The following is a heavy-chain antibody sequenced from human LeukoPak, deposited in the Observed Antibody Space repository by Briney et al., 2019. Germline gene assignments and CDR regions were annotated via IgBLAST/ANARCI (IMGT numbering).Heavy chain of an antibody. CDR2: IRYDGRDK. D-gene: IGHD2-15*01. J-gene: IGHJ6*04. CDR1: GFTFSSYG. V-gene: IGHV3-30*02. Sequence: GGSLRLSCAASGFTFSSYGMHWVRQAPGKGLEWVAFIRYDGRDKYYADSVKGRFNISRDNYKNTLYLQMNSLRAEDRAVYYCAKEQCSGGSCALGLDVWGKGTTVTVSS. CDR3: AKEQCSGGSCALGLDV.